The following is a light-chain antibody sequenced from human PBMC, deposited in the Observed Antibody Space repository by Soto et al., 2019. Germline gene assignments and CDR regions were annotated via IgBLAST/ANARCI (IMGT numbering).Light chain of an antibody. Sequence: EIVLTQSPATLSLSPGERATLSCRASQSVSIYLAWYQRKPGQAPRLLIYEASNRATGIPARFSGSGSGTDFTLTISSLEPEDSAVYFCQHRGNWPPTFGQGTKLEIK. CDR2: EAS. CDR1: QSVSIY. J-gene: IGKJ2*01. CDR3: QHRGNWPPT. V-gene: IGKV3-11*01.